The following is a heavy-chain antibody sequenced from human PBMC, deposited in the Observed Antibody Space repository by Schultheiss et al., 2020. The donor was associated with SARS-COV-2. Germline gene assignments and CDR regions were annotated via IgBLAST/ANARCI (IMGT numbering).Heavy chain of an antibody. CDR1: GGSFSGYY. J-gene: IGHJ2*01. CDR3: ARLGLLPWYFDI. Sequence: SETLSLTCAVYGGSFSGYYWSWIRQPPGKGLEWIGEINHSGSTNYNLTLKSRLTMSVDMSKSQFSLNLDSVTAADTAVYYCARLGLLPWYFDIWGRGTLVTVSS. D-gene: IGHD2-15*01. V-gene: IGHV4-34*01. CDR2: INHSGST.